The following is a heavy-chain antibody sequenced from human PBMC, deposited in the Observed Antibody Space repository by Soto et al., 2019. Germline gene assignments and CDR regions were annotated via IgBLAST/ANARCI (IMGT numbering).Heavy chain of an antibody. Sequence: GASVKVSCKASGYTFTSYGISWVRQAPGQGLEWMGGISAYIGKANYAQKLQGRVTITTDKSTSTAYMELRSLRSEDTAVYYCALVRYCSSTSCPRHFDYWGQGTLVTVSS. V-gene: IGHV1-18*01. CDR2: ISAYIGKA. CDR1: GYTFTSYG. CDR3: ALVRYCSSTSCPRHFDY. D-gene: IGHD2-2*01. J-gene: IGHJ4*02.